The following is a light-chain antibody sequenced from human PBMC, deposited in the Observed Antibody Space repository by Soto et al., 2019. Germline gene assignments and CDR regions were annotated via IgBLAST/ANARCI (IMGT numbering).Light chain of an antibody. J-gene: IGKJ1*01. CDR3: QQYNSYRWT. V-gene: IGKV1-5*01. Sequence: DIQMTQSPSTLSASVGDTVTITCRASHNIFIWLASYQHKPGKAPKLLIFDASSLHAGVPSRFSGSKSGTEFTLTISSLQPDDFATYYCQQYNSYRWTFGQGTKVDIK. CDR1: HNIFIW. CDR2: DAS.